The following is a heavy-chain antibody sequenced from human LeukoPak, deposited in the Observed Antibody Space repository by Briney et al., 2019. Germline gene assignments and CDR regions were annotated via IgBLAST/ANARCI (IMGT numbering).Heavy chain of an antibody. J-gene: IGHJ4*02. Sequence: PGGSLRLSCAASGFTVSSNYMTWVRQAPGKGLEWVSVIYSGGGTYYADSVKGRFTISRDNSKKTLYLQMNSLRAEDTAVYYCAREMGYDILTGYAEGAFDYWGQGTLVTVSS. CDR3: AREMGYDILTGYAEGAFDY. CDR1: GFTVSSNY. CDR2: IYSGGGT. D-gene: IGHD3-9*01. V-gene: IGHV3-53*01.